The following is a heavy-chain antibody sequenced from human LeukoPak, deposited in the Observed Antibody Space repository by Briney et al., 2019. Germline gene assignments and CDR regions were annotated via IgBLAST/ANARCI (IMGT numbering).Heavy chain of an antibody. CDR2: IYWDDDK. CDR3: AHRLGPRGSSWSSAYFDY. V-gene: IGHV2-5*02. D-gene: IGHD6-13*01. Sequence: SGPPRVKPPQTLTLSCTFSWFSLTTSGVGVGWIRQPPGKALECLALIYWDDDKRYSPSLKSRLTITKDTSKNQVVLTMTNMDPVDTATYYCAHRLGPRGSSWSSAYFDYWGQGTLVTVSS. J-gene: IGHJ4*02. CDR1: WFSLTTSGVG.